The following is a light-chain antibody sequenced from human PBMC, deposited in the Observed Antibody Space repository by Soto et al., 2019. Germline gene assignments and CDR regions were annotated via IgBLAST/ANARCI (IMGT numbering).Light chain of an antibody. J-gene: IGKJ2*02. CDR1: QSISDY. CDR2: AAS. CDR3: QQSYSTPRT. V-gene: IGKV1-39*01. Sequence: EIQMTQSPSSLSASIGDRVSITCRASQSISDYLNWYQQKPGKAPQLLICAASNLQSGVPTRFSGCASGTDFTLTNSSLQPGDFATYYCQQSYSTPRTFGQGTKLEIK.